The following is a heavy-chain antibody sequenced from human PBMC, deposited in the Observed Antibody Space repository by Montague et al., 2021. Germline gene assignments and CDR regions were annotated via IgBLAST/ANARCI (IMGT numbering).Heavy chain of an antibody. CDR3: AKGPYDDGSYLLHFES. J-gene: IGHJ4*02. Sequence: SLRLSCAASGFSFNCYAMAWVRQAPGKGLEWVSAISGGGGNTYYADSVKGRFTISRDSSESTVFLQMNSLRVEDSAVYYCAKGPYDDGSYLLHFESWGQGTLVTVSS. CDR1: GFSFNCYA. V-gene: IGHV3-23*01. D-gene: IGHD1-26*01. CDR2: ISGGGGNT.